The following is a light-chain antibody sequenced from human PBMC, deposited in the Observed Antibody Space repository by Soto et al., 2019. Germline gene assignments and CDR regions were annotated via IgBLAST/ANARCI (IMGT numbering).Light chain of an antibody. V-gene: IGKV3-11*01. CDR3: QQRNSWPPGAT. CDR2: GAS. Sequence: EVVMTQSPATLSVSPGEGVTLSCRASQSVSSGLAWYHQKPGQAPRLLIYGASNRATGTPARFSGSGSGTDFTLTISSLETEDSAVYYCQQRNSWPPGATFGQGTRLEIK. CDR1: QSVSSG. J-gene: IGKJ5*01.